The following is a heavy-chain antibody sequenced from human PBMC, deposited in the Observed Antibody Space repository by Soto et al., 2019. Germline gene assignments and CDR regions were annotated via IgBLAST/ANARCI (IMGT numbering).Heavy chain of an antibody. D-gene: IGHD3-3*01. V-gene: IGHV1-3*01. J-gene: IGHJ6*02. Sequence: GASVKVSCKASGYTFTSYAMHWVRQAPGQRLEWMGWINAGNGNTKYSQKFQGRVTITRDTSASTAYMELSSLRSEDTAVYCCARLPRYDFWSGYSDYYGMDVWGQGTTVTVSS. CDR3: ARLPRYDFWSGYSDYYGMDV. CDR2: INAGNGNT. CDR1: GYTFTSYA.